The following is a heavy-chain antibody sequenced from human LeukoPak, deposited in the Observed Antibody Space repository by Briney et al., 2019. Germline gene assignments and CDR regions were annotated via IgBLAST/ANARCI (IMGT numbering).Heavy chain of an antibody. CDR3: ARDLGQYYDTSDNWFDP. CDR2: TSDGSTLI. CDR1: GFSFRNYA. Sequence: GGSLRLSCAASGFSFRNYAMNWVRQAPGKGLEWLAYTSDGSTLIYYADSVKGRFTISRDNAKNTLYLQMNSLRAEDTAMYYCARDLGQYYDTSDNWFDPWGQGTLVTVSS. D-gene: IGHD3-22*01. J-gene: IGHJ5*02. V-gene: IGHV3-48*01.